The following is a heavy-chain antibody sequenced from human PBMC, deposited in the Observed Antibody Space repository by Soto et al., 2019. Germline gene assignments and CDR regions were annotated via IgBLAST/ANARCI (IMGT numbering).Heavy chain of an antibody. J-gene: IGHJ4*02. V-gene: IGHV1-18*01. CDR2: ISAYNGNT. D-gene: IGHD3-22*01. Sequence: ASVKVSCKASGYTFTSYGISWVRQAPGQGLEWMGWISAYNGNTNYAQKLQGRVTMTTDTSTSTAYMELRSLRSDDTAVYYCARSPYYYDSTTQDCWGQGTLVTVSS. CDR1: GYTFTSYG. CDR3: ARSPYYYDSTTQDC.